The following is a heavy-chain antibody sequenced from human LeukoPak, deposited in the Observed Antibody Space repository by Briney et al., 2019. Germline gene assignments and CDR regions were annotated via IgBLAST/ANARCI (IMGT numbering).Heavy chain of an antibody. Sequence: ASVKISCKASGYTFTSYYMHWGRQAPGQGLEWMGIIYPSGGSTSYAQKFQGRVTMTRDTSTSTVYMELSSLRSEDTAVYYCARAYVIVVPRYYFDYWGQGTLVTVSS. CDR1: GYTFTSYY. D-gene: IGHD2-21*01. CDR3: ARAYVIVVPRYYFDY. CDR2: IYPSGGST. V-gene: IGHV1-46*01. J-gene: IGHJ4*02.